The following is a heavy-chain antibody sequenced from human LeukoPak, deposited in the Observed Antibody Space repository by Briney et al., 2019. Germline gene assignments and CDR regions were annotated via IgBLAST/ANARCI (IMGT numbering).Heavy chain of an antibody. CDR3: ARDQGVLMVYAFNWFDP. Sequence: ASVKVSCKASGYTFTSYYMHWVRQAPGQGLEWMGIINPSGGSTSYAQKFQGGVTMTRDTSTSTVYMELSSLRSEDTAVYYCARDQGVLMVYAFNWFDPWGQGTLVTVSS. CDR1: GYTFTSYY. V-gene: IGHV1-46*01. D-gene: IGHD2-8*01. J-gene: IGHJ5*02. CDR2: INPSGGST.